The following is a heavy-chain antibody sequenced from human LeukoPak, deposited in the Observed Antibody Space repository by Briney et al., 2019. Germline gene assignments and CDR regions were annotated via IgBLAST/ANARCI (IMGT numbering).Heavy chain of an antibody. Sequence: GESLRLSCAASGFTFSNYGMSWVRQAPGKGLEWVSVIRGSGGGTYYADSVKGRFTISRDNSKNTVYLQMNNLRAEDTAVYYCVKARMPHCGTDCLESWGQGTLVTVSS. CDR2: IRGSGGGT. CDR3: VKARMPHCGTDCLES. CDR1: GFTFSNYG. V-gene: IGHV3-23*01. J-gene: IGHJ4*02. D-gene: IGHD2-21*02.